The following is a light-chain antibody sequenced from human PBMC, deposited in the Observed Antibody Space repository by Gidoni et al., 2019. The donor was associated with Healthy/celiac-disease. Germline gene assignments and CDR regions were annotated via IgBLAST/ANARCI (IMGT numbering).Light chain of an antibody. CDR1: QSVSSSY. CDR2: GAS. V-gene: IGKV3-20*01. Sequence: EIVLTQSPGTLSLSPGERATLSCMASQSVSSSYLAWYQHKTGQAPRLLIYGASSRATGSPDSFSGSGSGTDFSLTISRLEPEDFAVYYCQQYGSSLETFGQGTKVEIK. J-gene: IGKJ1*01. CDR3: QQYGSSLET.